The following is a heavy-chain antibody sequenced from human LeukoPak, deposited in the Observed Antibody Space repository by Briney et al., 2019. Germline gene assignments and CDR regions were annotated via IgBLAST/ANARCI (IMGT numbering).Heavy chain of an antibody. J-gene: IGHJ4*02. V-gene: IGHV3-7*01. CDR3: AKIDAY. CDR2: IHQDGNKK. CDR1: GFTFSTYW. Sequence: GGSLRLCCAASGFTFSTYWMSRVRQAPGKGLEWVANIHQDGNKKYYVDSVKGRFTISRDNAKNTLYLQMSSLRAEDTAVYYCAKIDAYWGQGTLVTVSS.